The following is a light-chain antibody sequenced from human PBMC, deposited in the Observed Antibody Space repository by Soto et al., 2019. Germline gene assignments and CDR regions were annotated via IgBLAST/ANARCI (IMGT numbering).Light chain of an antibody. J-gene: IGKJ1*01. CDR3: QQHNNWPPWT. V-gene: IGKV3-15*01. Sequence: IVMTQSPATLSVSPGERATLSSRASQSVSSNLAWDQQKRGQAPRLLLYGASTRDTGIPDRFSGSGSGTEFTLTISSLQSVDFAVYYCQQHNNWPPWTFGQGTKVEIK. CDR2: GAS. CDR1: QSVSSN.